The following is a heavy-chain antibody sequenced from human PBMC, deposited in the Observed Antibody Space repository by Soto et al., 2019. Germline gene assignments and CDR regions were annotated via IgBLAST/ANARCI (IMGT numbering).Heavy chain of an antibody. D-gene: IGHD3-10*01. CDR2: INAGDGYT. CDR3: ARAIGMVALVY. Sequence: QVQFVQSGAEEREPGASVKVTCKTSGYTFTSHHIHWVRQAPGQWLEWMGLINAGDGYTQYSRTFQDRVTFSRDTSAGTAYMEFSGLTYEDTAVYYCARAIGMVALVYWGQGTLVTVSS. J-gene: IGHJ4*02. V-gene: IGHV1-3*05. CDR1: GYTFTSHH.